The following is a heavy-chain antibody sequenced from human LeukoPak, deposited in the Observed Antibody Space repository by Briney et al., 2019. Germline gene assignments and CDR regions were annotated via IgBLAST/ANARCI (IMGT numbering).Heavy chain of an antibody. CDR1: GYTFTGYY. CDR2: INPNSGGT. Sequence: GASVKVSCKASGYTFTGYYMHWVRQAPGQGLEWMGRINPNSGGTNYAQKFQGRVTMTRDTSISTAYMELSRLRSDDTAVYYRARVRYSYGFNYWGQGTLVTVSS. D-gene: IGHD5-18*01. J-gene: IGHJ4*02. CDR3: ARVRYSYGFNY. V-gene: IGHV1-2*06.